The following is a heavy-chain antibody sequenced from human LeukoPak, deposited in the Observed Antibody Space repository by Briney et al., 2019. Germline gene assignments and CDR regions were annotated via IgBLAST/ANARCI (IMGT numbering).Heavy chain of an antibody. CDR1: GFTFSSYW. Sequence: PGGSLRLSCAASGFTFSSYWMSWVRQAPGKGLEWVANIKQDGSEKYYVDSVKGRFTISRDNAKNSLYLQMNSLRAEDTALYYCARDGLGSGRTGGMDVWGQGTTVTVSS. J-gene: IGHJ6*02. V-gene: IGHV3-7*01. CDR2: IKQDGSEK. CDR3: ARDGLGSGRTGGMDV. D-gene: IGHD1-26*01.